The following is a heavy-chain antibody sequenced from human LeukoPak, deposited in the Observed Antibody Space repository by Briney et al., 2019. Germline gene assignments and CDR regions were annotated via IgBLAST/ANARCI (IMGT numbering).Heavy chain of an antibody. CDR2: ISSSSSYI. D-gene: IGHD3-10*01. Sequence: GGSLRLSCAASGFTFSSYSMNWVRQAPGKGLEWVSSISSSSSYIYYADSVKGRFTISRDNAKNSLYLQMNSLRAEDTAVYYCARDHHYGSGSYYYYYYMDVWGKGTTVTVSS. CDR3: ARDHHYGSGSYYYYYYMDV. J-gene: IGHJ6*03. CDR1: GFTFSSYS. V-gene: IGHV3-21*01.